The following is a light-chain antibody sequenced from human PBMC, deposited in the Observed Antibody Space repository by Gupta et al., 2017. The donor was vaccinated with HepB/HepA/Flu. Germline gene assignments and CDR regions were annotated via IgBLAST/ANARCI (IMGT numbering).Light chain of an antibody. CDR3: ASYTSSNSGV. CDR1: SSDVGGYNY. CDR2: DVS. J-gene: IGLJ2*01. Sequence: QSALTQPASVSGSPGPSITISCTGTSSDVGGYNYVSWYQHHPANAHKLMMYDVSRRPAVVASRSAAYKAGTTASPNISGHQAEDDAYYYSASYTSSNSGVFGGGTKLTVL. V-gene: IGLV2-14*03.